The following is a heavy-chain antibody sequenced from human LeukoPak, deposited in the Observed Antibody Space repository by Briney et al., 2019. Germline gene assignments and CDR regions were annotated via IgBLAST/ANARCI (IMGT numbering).Heavy chain of an antibody. J-gene: IGHJ4*02. Sequence: SETLSLTCTVSGGSISSYYWSWIRQPPGKGLEWFGYIYYSGSTNYNPSLKSRVTISVDTSKNQFSLKLSSVTAADTAVYYCARGTGGPRSGYWGQGTLVTVSS. CDR3: ARGTGGPRSGY. CDR2: IYYSGST. CDR1: GGSISSYY. V-gene: IGHV4-59*01. D-gene: IGHD4-23*01.